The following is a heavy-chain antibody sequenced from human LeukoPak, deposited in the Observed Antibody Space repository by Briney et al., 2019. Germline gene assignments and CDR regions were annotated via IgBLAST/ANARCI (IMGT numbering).Heavy chain of an antibody. Sequence: GGSLRLSCAASGFTFDDYAMHWVRQAPGKGLEWVSGISWNSGSIGYADSVKGRFTISRDNAKNSLYLQMNSLRAEDTALYYCAKDNPPSAFDIWGQGTMVTVSS. J-gene: IGHJ3*02. CDR1: GFTFDDYA. CDR3: AKDNPPSAFDI. CDR2: ISWNSGSI. V-gene: IGHV3-9*01.